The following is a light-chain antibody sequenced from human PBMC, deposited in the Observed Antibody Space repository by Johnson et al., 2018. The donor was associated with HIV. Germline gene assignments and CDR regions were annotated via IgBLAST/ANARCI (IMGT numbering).Light chain of an antibody. CDR3: GTWDSSLSANV. Sequence: QLVLTQPPSVSAAPGHKVTISCSGSTSNIGNNYVSWYQQFPGTAPKLLIYDNNKRPSGIPDRFSGSKSGTSATLGITGLQTGDEADYYCGTWDSSLSANVFGTGTKVTVL. CDR2: DNN. CDR1: TSNIGNNY. V-gene: IGLV1-51*01. J-gene: IGLJ1*01.